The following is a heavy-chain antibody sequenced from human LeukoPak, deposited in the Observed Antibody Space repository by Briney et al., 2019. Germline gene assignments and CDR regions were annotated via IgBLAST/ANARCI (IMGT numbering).Heavy chain of an antibody. CDR2: ISAYNGNT. CDR1: GYTFTSYG. CDR3: ARDPYSGYGFTFDY. Sequence: ASVKVSCKASGYTFTSYGISWVRQAPGQGLEWMGWISAYNGNTNYAQKLQGGVTMNTDTSTSTAYMELRSLRSDDTAVYYCARDPYSGYGFTFDYWGQGPLVTVSS. V-gene: IGHV1-18*01. J-gene: IGHJ4*02. D-gene: IGHD5-12*01.